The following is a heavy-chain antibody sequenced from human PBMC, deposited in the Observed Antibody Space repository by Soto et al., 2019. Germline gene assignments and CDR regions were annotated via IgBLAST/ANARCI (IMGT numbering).Heavy chain of an antibody. CDR2: IKSKTDGGTT. D-gene: IGHD3-16*01. Sequence: GGSLRLSCAASGFTFSNAWMSWVRQAPGKGLEWVGRIKSKTDGGTTDYAAPVKGRFTISRDDSKNTLYLQMNSLKTEDTAVYYCTTTPYLYYYYYYGMDVWGQGTTVTVSS. J-gene: IGHJ6*02. V-gene: IGHV3-15*01. CDR3: TTTPYLYYYYYYGMDV. CDR1: GFTFSNAW.